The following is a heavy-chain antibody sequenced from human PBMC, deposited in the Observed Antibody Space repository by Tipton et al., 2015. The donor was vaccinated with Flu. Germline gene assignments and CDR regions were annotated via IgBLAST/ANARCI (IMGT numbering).Heavy chain of an antibody. Sequence: TLSLTCTVSGGSISSYYWSWIRQPPGKGLEWIGYIYYSGSTNYNPSLKSRVTISVDTSKNQFSLKLSSVTAADKAVYYCAREVVVPAAIGINWFGPWGQGTLVTVSS. V-gene: IGHV4-59*01. D-gene: IGHD2-2*01. CDR1: GGSISSYY. CDR2: IYYSGST. CDR3: AREVVVPAAIGINWFGP. J-gene: IGHJ5*02.